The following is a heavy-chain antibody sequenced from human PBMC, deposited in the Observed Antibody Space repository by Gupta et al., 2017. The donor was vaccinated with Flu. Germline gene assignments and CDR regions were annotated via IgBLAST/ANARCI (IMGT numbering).Heavy chain of an antibody. V-gene: IGHV3-30*12. CDR1: YG. CDR2: LSNDERRK. D-gene: IGHD1-1*01. CDR3: ATDGPGTHHNIFDC. Sequence: YGMHWVRQAPGKGLEWVAFLSNDERRKSYGDSVKGRFTISRDTTRNTLYLQMNSLSPEDTAIYFCATDGPGTHHNIFDCWGQGILVTVSS. J-gene: IGHJ4*02.